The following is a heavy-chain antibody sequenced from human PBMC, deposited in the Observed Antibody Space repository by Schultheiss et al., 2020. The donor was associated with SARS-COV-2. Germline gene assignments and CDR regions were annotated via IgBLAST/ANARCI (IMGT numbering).Heavy chain of an antibody. Sequence: SETLSLTCTVSGGSVSSGSYYWSWIRQHPGKGLEWIGYIYYSGSTNYNPSLKSRVTISVDTSKKQFSLKLSSVTAADTAVYYCARDGYSSSWSRWGQGTLVTVSS. CDR1: GGSVSSGSYY. J-gene: IGHJ4*02. CDR2: IYYSGST. V-gene: IGHV4-61*01. CDR3: ARDGYSSSWSR. D-gene: IGHD6-13*01.